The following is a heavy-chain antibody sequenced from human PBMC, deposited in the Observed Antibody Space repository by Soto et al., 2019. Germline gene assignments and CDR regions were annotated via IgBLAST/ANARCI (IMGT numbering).Heavy chain of an antibody. D-gene: IGHD1-26*01. Sequence: QVRLVQSGTEVKKPGASVRISCKASGYTFTYHTMHWVRQAPGHTLEWMGWINVGNRNTKYSQKFRGSVTMTSDTSDSSASMELSSLRSDDTAVYYCVRDIVGATKAVDLWGKGTLVTVSS. CDR1: GYTFTYHT. J-gene: IGHJ3*01. CDR2: INVGNRNT. CDR3: VRDIVGATKAVDL. V-gene: IGHV1-3*01.